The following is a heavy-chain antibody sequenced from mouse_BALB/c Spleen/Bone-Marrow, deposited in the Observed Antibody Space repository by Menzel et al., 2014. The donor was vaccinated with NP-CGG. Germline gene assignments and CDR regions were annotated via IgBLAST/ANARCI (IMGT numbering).Heavy chain of an antibody. CDR3: ARSGDYDWFAY. CDR2: INPYNGDT. CDR1: GYSFTGYF. V-gene: IGHV1-20*02. D-gene: IGHD2-4*01. Sequence: VQLQQSGPELVKPGASVKISCKASGYSFTGYFMNWVMQSHGKSLEWIGRINPYNGDTFYNQKFKGKATLTVDKSSSTAHMERRSLAAEDSAVYYGARSGDYDWFAYWGQGTLVTVSA. J-gene: IGHJ3*01.